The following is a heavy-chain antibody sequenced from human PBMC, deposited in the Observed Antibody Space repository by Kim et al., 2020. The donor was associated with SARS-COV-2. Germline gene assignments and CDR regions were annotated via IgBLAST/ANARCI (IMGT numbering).Heavy chain of an antibody. Sequence: GGSLRLSCAASGFTFSDHNMDWVRQAPGKGLEWVGHIRKKAKSYTTEYAASVKGRFTISRDDSQNSLYLQMNSLETEDTAVYYCARGDCNSDRCYGMDVWGQGTTVTVSS. CDR3: ARGDCNSDRCYGMDV. J-gene: IGHJ6*02. CDR1: GFTFSDHN. CDR2: IRKKAKSYTT. V-gene: IGHV3-72*01. D-gene: IGHD2-2*01.